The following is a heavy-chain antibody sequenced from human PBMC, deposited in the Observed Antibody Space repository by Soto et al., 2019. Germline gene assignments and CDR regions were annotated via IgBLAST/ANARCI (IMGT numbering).Heavy chain of an antibody. CDR2: MNPNSGNT. D-gene: IGHD7-27*01. J-gene: IGHJ6*02. CDR3: ARGGKLTGSLYYYGMDV. V-gene: IGHV1-8*01. Sequence: ASVKVSCKASGYTFTSYDINWVRQATGQGLEWMGWMNPNSGNTGYAQKFQGRVTMTRNTSISTAYMELSSLRSEDTAVYYCARGGKLTGSLYYYGMDVWGQGTTVTVSS. CDR1: GYTFTSYD.